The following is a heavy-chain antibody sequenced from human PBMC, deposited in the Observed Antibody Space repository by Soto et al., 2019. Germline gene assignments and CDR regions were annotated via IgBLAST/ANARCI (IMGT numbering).Heavy chain of an antibody. D-gene: IGHD3-10*01. J-gene: IGHJ4*02. CDR1: GYNFTDFS. CDR3: ARKVLLCDF. Sequence: QIQLVQSGPEVTKPGASVKVSCKTSGYNFTDFSITWVRQAPGQGLEWMGWVSPYYGNTKYTEKFQDRVTMTADTSTNTVYLELRTFTSDDTAIYYCARKVLLCDFWGQGTLVTVSS. V-gene: IGHV1-18*01. CDR2: VSPYYGNT.